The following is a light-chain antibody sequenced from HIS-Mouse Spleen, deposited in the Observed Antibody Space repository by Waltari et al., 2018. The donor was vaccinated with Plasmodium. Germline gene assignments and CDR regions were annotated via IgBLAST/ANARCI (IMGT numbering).Light chain of an antibody. Sequence: QSALTQPAPVSGSPGQSITISCTGTSSDLGVYNYVSWYQQHPGKAPKLMIYDVSNRPSGVSNRFSGSKSGNTASLTISGLQAEDEADYYCSSYTSSSTRVFGGGTKLTVL. V-gene: IGLV2-14*03. CDR1: SSDLGVYNY. CDR3: SSYTSSSTRV. J-gene: IGLJ3*02. CDR2: DVS.